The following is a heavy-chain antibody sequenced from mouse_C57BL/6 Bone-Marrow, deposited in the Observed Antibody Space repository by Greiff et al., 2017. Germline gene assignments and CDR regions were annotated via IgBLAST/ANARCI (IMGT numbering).Heavy chain of an antibody. D-gene: IGHD3-1*01. V-gene: IGHV1-55*01. Sequence: QVQLQQPGAELVKPGASVKMSCKASGYTFTSYWITWVKQRPGQGLEWIGDIYPTSGRTNYNEKFKSKAILTVDTSSNTAYMQRSSLTSEDSAVFCCARSGPLGRSFDYWGQGTTLTVSS. J-gene: IGHJ2*01. CDR2: IYPTSGRT. CDR3: ARSGPLGRSFDY. CDR1: GYTFTSYW.